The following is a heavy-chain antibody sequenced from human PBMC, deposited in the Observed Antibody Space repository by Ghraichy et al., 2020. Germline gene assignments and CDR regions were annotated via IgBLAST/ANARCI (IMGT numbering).Heavy chain of an antibody. CDR1: GFTFSSYE. J-gene: IGHJ4*02. CDR2: ISPSADRI. V-gene: IGHV3-48*03. CDR3: AREGSTGYLFDL. Sequence: GGSLRLSCAASGFTFSSYEFIWVRQAPGKGLEWISYISPSADRIYYADSVKGRFTISRDNAENSLYLQMNSLRAEDTAVYHCAREGSTGYLFDLWGQGILVAVSS. D-gene: IGHD3-9*01.